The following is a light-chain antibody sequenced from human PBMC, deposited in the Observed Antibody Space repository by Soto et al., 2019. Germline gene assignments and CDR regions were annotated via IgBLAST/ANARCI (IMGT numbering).Light chain of an antibody. Sequence: DVVMTQSPLSLPVTLGQPASISCRSSQSLVYNEGNTYLNWFHQRPGQSPRRLIYGVSNRDSGGQDRFSGSGSGTDVTLRISRVEAEDVGVYYCMQGRHWPITFGQGTRLEIK. V-gene: IGKV2-30*01. CDR3: MQGRHWPIT. J-gene: IGKJ5*01. CDR2: GVS. CDR1: QSLVYNEGNTY.